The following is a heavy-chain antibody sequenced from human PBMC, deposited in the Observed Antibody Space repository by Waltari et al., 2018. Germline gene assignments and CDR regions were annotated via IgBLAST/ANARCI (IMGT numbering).Heavy chain of an antibody. J-gene: IGHJ6*02. Sequence: QVQLQQWGAGLLQPSATLSLTCAVYGGSFRGSYWSWIRPPPGKGLEWIGEINHSVSTNYNPSLKSRVTISVDTSKNQFSLKLSSVTAADTAVYYCARGGWHYYYYGMDVWGQGTTVTVSS. CDR3: ARGGWHYYYYGMDV. V-gene: IGHV4-34*01. CDR1: GGSFRGSY. CDR2: INHSVST.